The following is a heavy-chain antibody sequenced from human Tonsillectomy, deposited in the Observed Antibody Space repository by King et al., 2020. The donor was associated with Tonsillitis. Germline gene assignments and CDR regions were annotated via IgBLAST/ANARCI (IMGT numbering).Heavy chain of an antibody. D-gene: IGHD3-10*01. CDR1: GGSFSDYY. Sequence: VQLQQRGAGLLKPSETLSLTCAVYGGSFSDYYWSWIRQPPGKGLEWIGEINHSGYTNYNPSLKSRVTISVDTSKNQFSLKLTSVTAADTAVYYCARVLYYSGSGFPARGPFDIWGQGTMVTVSS. J-gene: IGHJ3*02. V-gene: IGHV4-34*01. CDR3: ARVLYYSGSGFPARGPFDI. CDR2: INHSGYT.